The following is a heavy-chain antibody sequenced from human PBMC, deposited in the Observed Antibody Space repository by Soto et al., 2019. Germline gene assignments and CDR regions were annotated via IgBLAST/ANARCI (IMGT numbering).Heavy chain of an antibody. V-gene: IGHV3-21*01. Sequence: GGSLRLSCAASGFTFSTYSMNWVRQAPGKGLEWVSFISSSSSYMNYADSVKGRFTISRDNAKNSLYLHMNSLRAEDTAVYYCARDHYGSGNYYFDYWGQGTLVTV. CDR3: ARDHYGSGNYYFDY. CDR2: ISSSSSYM. D-gene: IGHD3-10*01. J-gene: IGHJ4*02. CDR1: GFTFSTYS.